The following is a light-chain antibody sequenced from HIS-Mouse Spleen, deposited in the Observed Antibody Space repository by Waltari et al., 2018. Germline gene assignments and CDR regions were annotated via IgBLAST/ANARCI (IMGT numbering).Light chain of an antibody. CDR1: SSDVGGYNY. V-gene: IGLV2-11*01. CDR3: CSYAGSYTFEVV. CDR2: DVS. J-gene: IGLJ2*01. Sequence: QSALTQPRSVSGSPGQSVTISCTGTSSDVGGYNYVSWYQQHPGKAPKLMIFDVSTRPSGVPDRFSGSKSGNTASLTISGLQAEDEADYYCCSYAGSYTFEVVFGGGTKLTVL.